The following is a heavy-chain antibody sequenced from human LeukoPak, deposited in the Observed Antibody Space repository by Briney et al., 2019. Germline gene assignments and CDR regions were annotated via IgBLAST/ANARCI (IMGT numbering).Heavy chain of an antibody. Sequence: GESLKISCQGSGYTFSSNWIGWVRQMPGTGLEWMASIYPDDADTIYSPSFQGQVTISADKSISTAYLLWSSLKASDTAMYYCARPSGGIYDSSGYYRYYFDYWGQGTLVTVSS. CDR1: GYTFSSNW. V-gene: IGHV5-51*01. D-gene: IGHD3-22*01. CDR2: IYPDDADT. J-gene: IGHJ4*02. CDR3: ARPSGGIYDSSGYYRYYFDY.